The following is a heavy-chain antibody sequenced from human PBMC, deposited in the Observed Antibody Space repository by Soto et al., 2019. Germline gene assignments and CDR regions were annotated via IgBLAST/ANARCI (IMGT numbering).Heavy chain of an antibody. CDR1: GRTFSSYA. Sequence: SVKVSCKASGRTFSSYAINWGRQAPGQGLEWMGGIIPIFGTANYAQKFQGRVTITADESTSTAYMELSSLRSEDTAVYYCAREVAVASFDPWGQGTLVTVSS. CDR3: AREVAVASFDP. CDR2: IIPIFGTA. J-gene: IGHJ5*02. V-gene: IGHV1-69*13. D-gene: IGHD6-19*01.